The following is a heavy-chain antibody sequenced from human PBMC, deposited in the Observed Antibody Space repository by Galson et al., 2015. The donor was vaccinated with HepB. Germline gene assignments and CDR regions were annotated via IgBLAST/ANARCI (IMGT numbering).Heavy chain of an antibody. J-gene: IGHJ4*02. CDR3: AGGHNVEVTAFDS. Sequence: TLSLTCTVSGGSVSGGSYYWSWIRQPPGKGLEWIGYISYSGSTYYNPSLKSRVTTSVDMSQNQFSLRLDSVTAADTAVYYCAGGHNVEVTAFDSWGQGTLVTVSS. D-gene: IGHD2-21*02. V-gene: IGHV4-30-4*01. CDR1: GGSVSGGSYY. CDR2: ISYSGST.